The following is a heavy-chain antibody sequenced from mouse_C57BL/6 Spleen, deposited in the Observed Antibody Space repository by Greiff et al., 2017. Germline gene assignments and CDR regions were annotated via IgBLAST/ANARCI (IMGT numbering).Heavy chain of an antibody. CDR2: IDPETGGT. CDR1: GYTFTDYE. Sequence: VQLQQSGAELVRPGASVTLSCKASGYTFTDYEMHWVKQTPVHGLEWIGAIDPETGGTAYNQKFKGKAILTADTSSSTAYMELRSLTSEDSAVYYCTRGGYDYDGFADWGQGTLVTVS. V-gene: IGHV1-15*01. D-gene: IGHD2-4*01. CDR3: TRGGYDYDGFAD. J-gene: IGHJ3*01.